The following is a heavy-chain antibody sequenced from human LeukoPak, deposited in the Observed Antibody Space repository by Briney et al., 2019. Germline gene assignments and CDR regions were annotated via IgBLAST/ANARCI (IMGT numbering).Heavy chain of an antibody. V-gene: IGHV4-59*01. D-gene: IGHD1-26*01. Sequence: SETLSLTCTISGGSISSYYWSWIRQPPGKGLEWIGYIYYSGSTNYNPSLKSRVTISVDTSKNQFSLKLSSVTAADTAVYYCARVGGTNYYYYGMDVWGQGTTVTVSS. CDR3: ARVGGTNYYYYGMDV. CDR1: GGSISSYY. CDR2: IYYSGST. J-gene: IGHJ6*02.